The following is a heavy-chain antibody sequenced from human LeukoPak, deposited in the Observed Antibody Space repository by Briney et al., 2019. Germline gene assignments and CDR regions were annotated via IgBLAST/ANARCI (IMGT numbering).Heavy chain of an antibody. D-gene: IGHD5-12*01. V-gene: IGHV4-39*01. CDR1: GGSISSSSYY. J-gene: IGHJ3*02. CDR3: ARHGEYSGYDVLVGAFDI. Sequence: SETLSLTCTVSGGSISSSSYYWDWIRQPPGKGLEWIGSIYYSGSTYYTPSLKSRVTISVDTSKNHFSLKLSSVTAADTAVYYCARHGEYSGYDVLVGAFDIWGQGTMVTVSS. CDR2: IYYSGST.